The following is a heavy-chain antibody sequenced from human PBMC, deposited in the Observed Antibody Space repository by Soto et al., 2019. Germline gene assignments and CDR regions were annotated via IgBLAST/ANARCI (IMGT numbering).Heavy chain of an antibody. D-gene: IGHD5-12*01. Sequence: GASVKVSCKASGYTFTSYAMHWVRQAPGQRLEWMGWINAGNGNTKYSQKFQGRVTITRDTSASTAYMELSSLRSEDTAVYYCARDALVATIYSYWVWFDPWGQGTLVTVSS. V-gene: IGHV1-3*01. CDR1: GYTFTSYA. J-gene: IGHJ5*02. CDR3: ARDALVATIYSYWVWFDP. CDR2: INAGNGNT.